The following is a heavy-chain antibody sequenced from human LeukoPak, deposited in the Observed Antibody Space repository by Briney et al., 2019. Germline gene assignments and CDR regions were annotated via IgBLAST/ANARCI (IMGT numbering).Heavy chain of an antibody. CDR2: ISSSSSYI. Sequence: GGSLRLSCAASGFTFSRYSMNWVRQAPGKGLEWVSSISSSSSYIYYADSVKGRFTISRDNAKNSLYLQMNSLRAEDTAVYYCAREVAAAGTIGFDPWGQGTLVTVSS. CDR3: AREVAAAGTIGFDP. V-gene: IGHV3-21*01. D-gene: IGHD6-13*01. CDR1: GFTFSRYS. J-gene: IGHJ5*02.